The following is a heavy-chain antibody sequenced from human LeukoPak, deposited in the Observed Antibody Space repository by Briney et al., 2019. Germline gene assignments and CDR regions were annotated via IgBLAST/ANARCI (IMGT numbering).Heavy chain of an antibody. Sequence: GGSLRLSCAASGFTFSDYYMSWIRQAPGKGLEWLSYMSRSGSYTNYADSVKGRFTISRDNAENSLYLQMNSLRGEDTAVYYCARGGLNYADASDIWGQGTMVTVSS. CDR1: GFTFSDYY. D-gene: IGHD4-11*01. J-gene: IGHJ3*02. CDR3: ARGGLNYADASDI. CDR2: MSRSGSYT. V-gene: IGHV3-11*06.